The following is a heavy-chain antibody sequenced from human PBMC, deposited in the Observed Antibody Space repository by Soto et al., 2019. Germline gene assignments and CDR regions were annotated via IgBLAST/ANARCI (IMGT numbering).Heavy chain of an antibody. CDR1: GFTFSDYY. J-gene: IGHJ4*02. V-gene: IGHV3-30*03. CDR2: ISYDGSNK. CDR3: AAVSLVDTAMVVNDY. D-gene: IGHD5-18*01. Sequence: LRLSCAASGFTFSDYYMSWIRQAPGKGLEWVAVISYDGSNKYYADSVKGRFTISRDNSKNTLYLQMNSLRAEDTAVYYCAAVSLVDTAMVVNDYWGQGTLVTVSS.